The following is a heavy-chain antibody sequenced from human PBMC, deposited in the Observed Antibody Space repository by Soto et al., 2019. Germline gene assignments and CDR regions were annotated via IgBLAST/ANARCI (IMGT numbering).Heavy chain of an antibody. V-gene: IGHV1-69*02. J-gene: IGHJ3*02. CDR2: IIPIPGIA. CDR1: GGPFSSYT. D-gene: IGHD6-19*01. Sequence: VQLVQSGAGVKKPGSSVKVSWKASGGPFSSYTISWVRQAPGQGLEWMGRIIPIPGIANYAQKFQGRVTITADKSTSTAYMELSSLRSEDTAVYYCARGVAVAGVLGAFDIWGQGTMVTVSS. CDR3: ARGVAVAGVLGAFDI.